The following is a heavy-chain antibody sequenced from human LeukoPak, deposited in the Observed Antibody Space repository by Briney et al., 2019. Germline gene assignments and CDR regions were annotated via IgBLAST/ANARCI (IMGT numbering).Heavy chain of an antibody. CDR3: ARPRPRYCSSTSCRRTYYFDY. J-gene: IGHJ4*02. Sequence: TSETLSLTCTVSGGSISSSSYYWGWIRQPPGKGLEWIGSIYYSGSTYYNPSLKSRVTISVDTSKNQFSLKLSSVTAADTAVYYCARPRPRYCSSTSCRRTYYFDYWGQGTLVTVSS. CDR2: IYYSGST. D-gene: IGHD2-2*01. V-gene: IGHV4-39*07. CDR1: GGSISSSSYY.